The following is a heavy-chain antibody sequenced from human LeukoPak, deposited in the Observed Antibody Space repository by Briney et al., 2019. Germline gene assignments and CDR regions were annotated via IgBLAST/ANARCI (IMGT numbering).Heavy chain of an antibody. CDR1: GFSFSTYA. CDR3: AKETVVVITSEYDDY. J-gene: IGHJ4*02. V-gene: IGHV3-23*01. CDR2: ITGSGAGT. D-gene: IGHD3-22*01. Sequence: GGSLRLSCAVSGFSFSTYAMSWVRQAPGRGLEWVSVITGSGAGTYYADSVKGRFAISRDNSKNTLYLQMNSLRAEDTAVYYCAKETVVVITSEYDDYWGQGTLVTVSS.